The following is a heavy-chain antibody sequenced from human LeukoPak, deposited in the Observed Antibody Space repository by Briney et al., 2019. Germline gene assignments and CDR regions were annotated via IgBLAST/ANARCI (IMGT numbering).Heavy chain of an antibody. D-gene: IGHD7-27*01. CDR1: GFTFSDYY. V-gene: IGHV3-11*01. Sequence: KSGGSLRLSCAASGFTFSDYYMSWIGQAPGKGLGWVSYISRSGSTIYYADSVKGRFTISRDNARHSLYLQMNSRRAEDTAVYYCAITGDRGDYFDYWGQGTLVNGSS. CDR2: ISRSGSTI. J-gene: IGHJ4*02. CDR3: AITGDRGDYFDY.